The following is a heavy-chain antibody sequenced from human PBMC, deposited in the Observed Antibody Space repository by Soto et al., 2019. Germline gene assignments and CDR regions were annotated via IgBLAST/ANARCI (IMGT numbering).Heavy chain of an antibody. CDR1: GFTFSSYS. J-gene: IGHJ5*02. CDR3: ARDDLEYSSSSGWFDP. CDR2: ISSSSSTI. V-gene: IGHV3-48*02. Sequence: LRLSCAASGFTFSSYSMNWVRQAPGKGLEWVSYISSSSSTIYYADSVKGRFTISRDNAKNSLYLQMNSLRDEDTAVYYCARDDLEYSSSSGWFDPWGQGTLVTVSS. D-gene: IGHD6-6*01.